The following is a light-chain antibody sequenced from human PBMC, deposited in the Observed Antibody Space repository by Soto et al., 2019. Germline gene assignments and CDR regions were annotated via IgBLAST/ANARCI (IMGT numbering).Light chain of an antibody. Sequence: DIQMTRSPSTLSASVGDRVTITGLASQSISSWLAWYQQKPGKAPKVLIYDASSLESGVPSRFSGSGSGTEFTLTISSLQPDDFATYYCQQYNIYSIIFGQGTRLEIK. V-gene: IGKV1-5*01. CDR1: QSISSW. CDR3: QQYNIYSII. J-gene: IGKJ5*01. CDR2: DAS.